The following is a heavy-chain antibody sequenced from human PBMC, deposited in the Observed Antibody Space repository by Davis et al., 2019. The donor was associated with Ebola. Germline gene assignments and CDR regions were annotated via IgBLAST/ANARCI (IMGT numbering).Heavy chain of an antibody. D-gene: IGHD5-18*01. CDR3: ATTWIQLYEVY. CDR2: ISGSGGST. CDR1: GFTFSSYA. J-gene: IGHJ4*02. V-gene: IGHV3-23*01. Sequence: GGSLRLSCAASGFTFSSYAMSWVRQAPGKGLEWVSAISGSGGSTYYADSVKGRFTISRDNSKNTLYLQMNSLRAEDTAVYYCATTWIQLYEVYWGQGTLVTVSS.